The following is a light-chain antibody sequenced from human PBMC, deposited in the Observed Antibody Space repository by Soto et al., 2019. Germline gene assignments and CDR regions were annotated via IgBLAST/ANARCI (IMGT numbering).Light chain of an antibody. CDR1: SGHSSYA. J-gene: IGLJ2*01. CDR2: LNSDGSL. CDR3: QTWDTGIVV. V-gene: IGLV4-69*01. Sequence: QPVLTQSPSASASLGASVKLTCTLSSGHSSYAIAWHQQQPEKGPRYLMKLNSDGSLTKGDGIPDRFSGSSSGAERYLIISSLQSEDEADYYCQTWDTGIVVFGGGTKLTVL.